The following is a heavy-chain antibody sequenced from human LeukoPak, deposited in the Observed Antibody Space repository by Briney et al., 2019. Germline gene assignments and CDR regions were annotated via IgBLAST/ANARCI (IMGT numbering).Heavy chain of an antibody. CDR1: GFTFSSYS. Sequence: GGSLRLSCAASGFTFSSYSMNWVRQAPGKGLEWVSYISSSSSTIYYADSVKGRFTISRDNAKNSLYLQMNSLRDEDTAVYYWARDLKGILEWLLPFDYWGQGTLVTVSS. V-gene: IGHV3-48*02. D-gene: IGHD3-3*01. J-gene: IGHJ4*02. CDR3: ARDLKGILEWLLPFDY. CDR2: ISSSSSTI.